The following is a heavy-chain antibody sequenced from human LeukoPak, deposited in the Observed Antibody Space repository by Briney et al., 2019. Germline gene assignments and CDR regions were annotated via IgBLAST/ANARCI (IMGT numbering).Heavy chain of an antibody. CDR2: IYYSGST. J-gene: IGHJ4*02. D-gene: IGHD3-10*01. V-gene: IGHV4-59*01. Sequence: SEXLSLTCTVSGGSISSYYWSWIRQPPGKGLEWIGYIYYSGSTNYNPSLKSRVTISVDTSKNQFSLKLSSVTAADTAVYYCARSERLRWMVRGVQFDYWGQGTLVTVSS. CDR3: ARSERLRWMVRGVQFDY. CDR1: GGSISSYY.